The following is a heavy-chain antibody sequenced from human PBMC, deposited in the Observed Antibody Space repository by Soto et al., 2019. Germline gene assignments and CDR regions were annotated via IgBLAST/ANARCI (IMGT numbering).Heavy chain of an antibody. CDR2: IYAGDSDT. Sequence: PGESLKISCKGSGYSFSSFWIAWVRQMPGKGLEWMGIIYAGDSDTRYSPSFQGQVTISADKSISTAYLQWSSLKASDTAMYYCARLTGYCSSAGRYTSPGGGINWFDPWGQGALVTVSS. CDR3: ARLTGYCSSAGRYTSPGGGINWFDP. D-gene: IGHD2-2*02. J-gene: IGHJ5*02. V-gene: IGHV5-51*01. CDR1: GYSFSSFW.